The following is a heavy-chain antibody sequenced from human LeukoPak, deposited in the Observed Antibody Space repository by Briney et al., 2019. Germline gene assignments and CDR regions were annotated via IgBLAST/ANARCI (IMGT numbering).Heavy chain of an antibody. CDR3: ARGGDFDWLPFDY. Sequence: SETLSLTCAVSGGSISSSNWWSWVRQPPGKGLEWIGEIYHSGSTNYNPSLKSRVTISVGKSKNQFSLKLSSVTAADTAVYYCARGGDFDWLPFDYWGQGTLVTVSS. V-gene: IGHV4-4*02. CDR2: IYHSGST. D-gene: IGHD3-9*01. J-gene: IGHJ4*02. CDR1: GGSISSSNW.